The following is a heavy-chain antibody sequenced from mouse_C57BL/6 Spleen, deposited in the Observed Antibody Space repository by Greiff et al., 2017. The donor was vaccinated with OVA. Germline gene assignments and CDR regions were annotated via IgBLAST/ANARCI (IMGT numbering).Heavy chain of an antibody. CDR3: ARFYRWRGFAY. V-gene: IGHV5-17*01. CDR2: ISSGSSTI. CDR1: GFTFSDYG. Sequence: DVMLVESGGGLVKPGGSLKLSCAASGFTFSDYGMHWVRQAPEKGLEWVAYISSGSSTIYYADTVKGRFTISRDNAKNTLFLQMTSLRSEDTAMYYCARFYRWRGFAYWGQGTLVTVSA. D-gene: IGHD2-3*01. J-gene: IGHJ3*01.